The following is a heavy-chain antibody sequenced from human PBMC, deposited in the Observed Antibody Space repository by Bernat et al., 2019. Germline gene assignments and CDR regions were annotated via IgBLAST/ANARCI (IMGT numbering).Heavy chain of an antibody. CDR1: GGSISSGGYY. D-gene: IGHD2-2*01. CDR2: IYYSGST. Sequence: QVQLQESGPGLVKPSQTLSLTCTVSGGSISSGGYYWSWIHQHPGKGLEWIGYIYYSGSTYYNPSLKSRVTISVDTSKNQFSLKLSSVTAADTAVYYCAREARDIVVVPAAFDAFDIWGQGTMVTVSS. J-gene: IGHJ3*02. CDR3: AREARDIVVVPAAFDAFDI. V-gene: IGHV4-31*03.